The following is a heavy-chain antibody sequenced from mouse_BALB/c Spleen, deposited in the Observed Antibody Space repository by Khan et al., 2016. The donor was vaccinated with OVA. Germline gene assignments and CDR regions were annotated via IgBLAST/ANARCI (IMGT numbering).Heavy chain of an antibody. CDR2: IWGGGST. CDR3: AKGVWSYYFALDY. Sequence: QVQLKESGPGLVAPSQSLSITCTVSGFSLTDYGVSWIRQPPGKGLEWLAVIWGGGSTYYNSALKSRLSISKDTSKSQVFLKMNSLRTDDTAMDYCAKGVWSYYFALDYWGQGTSVTVSS. D-gene: IGHD2-10*02. V-gene: IGHV2-6-5*01. CDR1: GFSLTDYG. J-gene: IGHJ4*01.